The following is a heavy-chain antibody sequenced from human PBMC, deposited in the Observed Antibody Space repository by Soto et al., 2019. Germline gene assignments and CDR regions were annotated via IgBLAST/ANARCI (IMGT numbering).Heavy chain of an antibody. D-gene: IGHD3-10*01. CDR2: IGGSTSYT. J-gene: IGHJ4*02. Sequence: GSLRLSCAASGFTFSDYYMSWIRQAPGKGLEWVSYIGGSTSYTNYADSVKGRFTISRDNAKKSLYLQLNSLRAEDTAVYYCARVVRYFDYWGQGTLVTVSS. CDR3: ARVVRYFDY. CDR1: GFTFSDYY. V-gene: IGHV3-11*05.